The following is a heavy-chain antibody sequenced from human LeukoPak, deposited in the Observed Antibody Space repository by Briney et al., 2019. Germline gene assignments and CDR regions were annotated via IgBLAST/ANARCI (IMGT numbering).Heavy chain of an antibody. J-gene: IGHJ6*02. Sequence: ASVKVSCKASGYTXTGYYMHGVRQAPGQGLEWMGWINPNSGGTNYAQKFQGRVTMTRDTSISTAYMELSRLRSDDTAVYYCARGDQYDSSGEYYYYGMDVWGQGTTVTVSS. V-gene: IGHV1-2*02. D-gene: IGHD3-22*01. CDR2: INPNSGGT. CDR1: GYTXTGYY. CDR3: ARGDQYDSSGEYYYYGMDV.